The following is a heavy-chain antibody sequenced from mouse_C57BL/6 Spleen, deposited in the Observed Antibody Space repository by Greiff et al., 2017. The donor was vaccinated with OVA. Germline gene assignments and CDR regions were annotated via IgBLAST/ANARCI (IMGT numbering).Heavy chain of an antibody. D-gene: IGHD4-1*01. J-gene: IGHJ1*03. Sequence: QVQLQQSGPGLVQPSQSLSITCTVSGFSLTSYGVHWVRQSPGQGLEWLGVIWSGGSTDYYAAFLSRLSISKDNSKSQVFYKMNSLQTDDAAIDYCARNPGTGYFDDWGTGTTVTVSS. CDR2: IWSGGST. CDR1: GFSLTSYG. V-gene: IGHV2-2*01. CDR3: ARNPGTGYFDD.